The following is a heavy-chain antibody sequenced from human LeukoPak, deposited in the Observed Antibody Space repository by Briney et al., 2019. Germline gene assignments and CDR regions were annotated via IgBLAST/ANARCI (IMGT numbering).Heavy chain of an antibody. V-gene: IGHV1-8*03. CDR2: LNPNSGKT. D-gene: IGHD4-23*01. Sequence: ASVKVSCKASGYTFTSYDLNWVRQAPGQGLEWMGWLNPNSGKTGYAQNFHGRVTITRNTAISTVYMELSSLRSEDTAVYYCARDYGGNSGWFDPWGQVTLVTVSS. CDR3: ARDYGGNSGWFDP. J-gene: IGHJ5*02. CDR1: GYTFTSYD.